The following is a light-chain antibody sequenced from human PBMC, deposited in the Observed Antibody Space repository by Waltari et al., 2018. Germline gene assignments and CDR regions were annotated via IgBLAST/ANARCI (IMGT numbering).Light chain of an antibody. Sequence: QLTQSPSSLSASVGDRVTITHRASKGISKYVARYQQKPGKAPKLLIYAASTLQSGVPSRFGGSGSGTDFTLTISSLQPEDFATYYCQQLNSYQWTFGQGTKVEIK. CDR3: QQLNSYQWT. V-gene: IGKV1-9*01. J-gene: IGKJ1*01. CDR2: AAS. CDR1: KGISKY.